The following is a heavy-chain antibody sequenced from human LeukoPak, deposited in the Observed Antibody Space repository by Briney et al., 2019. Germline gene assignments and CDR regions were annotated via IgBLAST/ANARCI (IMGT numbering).Heavy chain of an antibody. CDR2: IRCSGSNI. V-gene: IGHV3-48*03. CDR3: ARGGARIRLGELYFDY. CDR1: GFTFSSYE. Sequence: GGSLRLSCAASGFTFSSYEMHWVRQAPGKGLEWVSYIRCSGSNIYYADSVKGRFTISRDNAKNTLYLQMNSLRAEDTAIYYCARGGARIRLGELYFDYCGPGTLVTASS. D-gene: IGHD3-16*01. J-gene: IGHJ4*02.